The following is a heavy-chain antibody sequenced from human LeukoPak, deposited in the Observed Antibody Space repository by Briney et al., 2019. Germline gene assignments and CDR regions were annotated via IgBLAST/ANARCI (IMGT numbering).Heavy chain of an antibody. Sequence: GGSLRLSCAASGFTFDDYAMHWVRQAPGKGLEWVSGISWNSGSIGYADSVKGRFTISRDNAKNSLYLQMNSLRAEDTALYYCAKDRYDILTGSLGFDIWGQGTMVTVSS. CDR3: AKDRYDILTGSLGFDI. J-gene: IGHJ3*02. CDR1: GFTFDDYA. V-gene: IGHV3-9*01. D-gene: IGHD3-9*01. CDR2: ISWNSGSI.